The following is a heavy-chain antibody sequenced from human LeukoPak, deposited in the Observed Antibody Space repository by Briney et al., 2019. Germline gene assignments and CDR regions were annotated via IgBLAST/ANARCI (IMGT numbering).Heavy chain of an antibody. J-gene: IGHJ4*02. D-gene: IGHD6-13*01. CDR3: AKDRDSSNFDY. CDR1: EFTFSSYA. CDR2: ISYDGSNK. V-gene: IGHV3-30-3*01. Sequence: GGSLRLFCAASEFTFSSYAMHWVRQAPGKGLEWVAVISYDGSNKYYADSVKGRFTISRDNSKNTLYLQMNSLRAEDTAVYYCAKDRDSSNFDYWGQGTLVTVSS.